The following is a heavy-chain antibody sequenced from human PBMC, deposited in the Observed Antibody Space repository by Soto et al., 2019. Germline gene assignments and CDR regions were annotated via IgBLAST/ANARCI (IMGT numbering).Heavy chain of an antibody. D-gene: IGHD1-26*01. J-gene: IGHJ4*02. V-gene: IGHV1-69*16. CDR3: ARGYYSGSNPSAFDY. CDR2: ITPTLNIA. Sequence: QLQLVQSGAEVREPGSSVKVSCKASGGTFSRYTVIWVRQAPGPGLEWMGGITPTLNIAKYAEKFQGRVTITADESTSTVNMDLSSLRSEDTAGYFCARGYYSGSNPSAFDYWGQGTLVAVSS. CDR1: GGTFSRYT.